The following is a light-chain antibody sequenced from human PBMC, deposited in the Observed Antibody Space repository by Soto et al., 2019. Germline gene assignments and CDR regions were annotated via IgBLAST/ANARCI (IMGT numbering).Light chain of an antibody. V-gene: IGLV2-14*03. CDR3: CSYTSDLTPYV. Sequence: LTQPASVSGSPGQSITVSCTGTSSDIGAHDDVSWYQQHPGKVPKLLIYGVTDRPSGISNRFSGSKSGNVASLTISGLQAEDEADYYCCSYTSDLTPYVFGTGTKVTVL. CDR2: GVT. CDR1: SSDIGAHDD. J-gene: IGLJ1*01.